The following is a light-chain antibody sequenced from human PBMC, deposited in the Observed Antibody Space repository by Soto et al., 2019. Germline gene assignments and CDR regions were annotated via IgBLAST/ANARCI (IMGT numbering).Light chain of an antibody. V-gene: IGLV2-14*03. Sequence: QSALTQPASVSGSPGQSITIFCTGTSRDLGIYNFVSWYQQHPGKAPNLMIYNVYSRPSGVSSRFSGSKSGHTASLTISWLQAEDEAEYYCNSDTSASTYVFGTGTKVTVL. CDR2: NVY. J-gene: IGLJ1*01. CDR1: SRDLGIYNF. CDR3: NSDTSASTYV.